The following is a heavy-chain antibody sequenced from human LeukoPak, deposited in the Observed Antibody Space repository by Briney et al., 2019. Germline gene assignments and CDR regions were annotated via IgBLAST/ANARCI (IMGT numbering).Heavy chain of an antibody. CDR1: GFTFSNAW. D-gene: IGHD1-26*01. CDR3: TTASFYSGSHGLFDY. V-gene: IGHV3-15*01. J-gene: IGHJ4*02. CDR2: IKSRTDGGTT. Sequence: KPGGSLRLSCAASGFTFSNAWMSWVRQAPGKGLEWVGRIKSRTDGGTTDHAAPVKGRFSISRDDSKNTLYLQMNSLKTVDTAVYYCTTASFYSGSHGLFDYWGQGTLVTVSS.